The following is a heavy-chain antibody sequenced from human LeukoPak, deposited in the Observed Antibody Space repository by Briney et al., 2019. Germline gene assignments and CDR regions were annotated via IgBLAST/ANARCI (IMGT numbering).Heavy chain of an antibody. J-gene: IGHJ4*02. Sequence: PGGSLRLSCAVSGFTFSSYWMNWVRQAPGKGLEWVSSISSSSSYIYYADSVKGRFTISRDNAKNSLYLQMNSLRAEDTAVYYCARDLSNYYDSSGYVGWGQGTLVTVSS. CDR1: GFTFSSYW. CDR2: ISSSSSYI. V-gene: IGHV3-21*01. CDR3: ARDLSNYYDSSGYVG. D-gene: IGHD3-22*01.